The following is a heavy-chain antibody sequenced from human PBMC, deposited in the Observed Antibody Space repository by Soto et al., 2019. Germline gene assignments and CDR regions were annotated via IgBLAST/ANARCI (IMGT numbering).Heavy chain of an antibody. CDR1: GGSISSGDYY. CDR3: ARWWSGSRQGFDH. D-gene: IGHD3-3*01. CDR2: IYYRGST. Sequence: QVQLQQSGPGLVKPSQTLSLTCTVSGGSISSGDYYWSWIRQHPGKGLEWIGYIYYRGSTYYNPTLKSRVTMSVDTSKNQFSLKLSSVTAADTAVYYCARWWSGSRQGFDHWGQGTLVTVSS. V-gene: IGHV4-31*03. J-gene: IGHJ5*02.